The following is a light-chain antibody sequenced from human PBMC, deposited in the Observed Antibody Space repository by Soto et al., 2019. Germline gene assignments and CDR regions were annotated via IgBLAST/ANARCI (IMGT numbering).Light chain of an antibody. CDR1: SSNIGAGYD. J-gene: IGLJ3*02. Sequence: QSVLTQPPSVSGAPGQRVTISCTGSSSNIGAGYDVHWYQQLPVTAPKLLIYGNSNRTLGVPDRFSGSKSVTSAYLASTGIKDEDEADYYCKSYDSSLSGWVFGGGPKRTV. CDR3: KSYDSSLSGWV. CDR2: GNS. V-gene: IGLV1-40*01.